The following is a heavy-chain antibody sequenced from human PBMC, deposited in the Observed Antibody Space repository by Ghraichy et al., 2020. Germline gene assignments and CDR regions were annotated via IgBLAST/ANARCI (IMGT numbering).Heavy chain of an antibody. CDR2: INHSGST. J-gene: IGHJ4*02. CDR1: GGSFSGYY. Sequence: SETLSLTCAVYGGSFSGYYWSWIRQPPGKGLEWIGEINHSGSTNYNPSLKSRVTISVDTSKNQFSLKLSSVTAADTAVYYCAQAEQLVRTIDYWGQGTLVTVSS. D-gene: IGHD6-13*01. V-gene: IGHV4-34*01. CDR3: AQAEQLVRTIDY.